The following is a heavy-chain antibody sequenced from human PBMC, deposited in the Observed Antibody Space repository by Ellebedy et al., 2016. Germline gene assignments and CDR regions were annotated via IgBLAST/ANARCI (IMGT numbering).Heavy chain of an antibody. CDR1: GFTFSSYG. J-gene: IGHJ3*02. CDR3: VKVGEQQLVGNAFDI. V-gene: IGHV3-30*18. Sequence: GESLKISCAASGFTFSSYGVHWVRQAPGKGLEWVAVISYDGSNKYYADSMKGRFTISRDNSKNTLYLQMNSLRAEDTAVYYCVKVGEQQLVGNAFDIWGQGTMVTVSS. CDR2: ISYDGSNK. D-gene: IGHD6-13*01.